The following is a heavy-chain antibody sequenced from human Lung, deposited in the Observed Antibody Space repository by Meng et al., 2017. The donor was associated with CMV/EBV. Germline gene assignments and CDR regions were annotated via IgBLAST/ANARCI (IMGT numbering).Heavy chain of an antibody. V-gene: IGHV1-18*01. Sequence: AXVXVSXXASGYTFTSYGISWVRQAPGQGLEWTGWISAYNGNTNYAQKLQGRVTMTTDTSTSTAYMELRSLRSDDTAVYYCAISPGGPYDFWSGYFNYGMDVWGQGXTVTVSS. D-gene: IGHD3-3*01. CDR1: GYTFTSYG. J-gene: IGHJ6*02. CDR2: ISAYNGNT. CDR3: AISPGGPYDFWSGYFNYGMDV.